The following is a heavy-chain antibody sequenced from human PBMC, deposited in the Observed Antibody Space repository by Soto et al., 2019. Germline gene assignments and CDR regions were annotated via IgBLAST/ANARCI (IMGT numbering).Heavy chain of an antibody. CDR3: AKRTNVVVPTDTDTFDY. V-gene: IGHV3-23*01. CDR1: GFTFSSYA. CDR2: ISGSGGST. D-gene: IGHD2-2*01. J-gene: IGHJ4*02. Sequence: GGSLRLSCAASGFTFSSYAMSWVRQAPGKGLEWVSAISGSGGSTHYADSVEGRFTISRDNAKNTLYLQMNSLRAEDTAVYYCAKRTNVVVPTDTDTFDYWGQGTLVTVSS.